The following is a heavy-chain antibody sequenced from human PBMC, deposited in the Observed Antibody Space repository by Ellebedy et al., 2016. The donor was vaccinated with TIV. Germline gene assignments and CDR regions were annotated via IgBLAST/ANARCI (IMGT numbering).Heavy chain of an antibody. CDR1: GFSVSSND. Sequence: GGSLRLSXAASGFSVSSNDMSWVRQAPEKGLELVSLIYGGGASYYADSVKGRFTISRDSSKKTLYLQMSGLGAEDTAMYYCVTRPNGAFDFWGQGTMVTVSS. CDR3: VTRPNGAFDF. CDR2: IYGGGAS. D-gene: IGHD4/OR15-4a*01. J-gene: IGHJ3*01. V-gene: IGHV3-53*01.